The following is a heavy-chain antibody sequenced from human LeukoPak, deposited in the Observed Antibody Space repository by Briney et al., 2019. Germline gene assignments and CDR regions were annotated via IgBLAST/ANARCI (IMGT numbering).Heavy chain of an antibody. CDR1: GGSITGSSYY. V-gene: IGHV4-39*01. J-gene: IGHJ4*02. CDR3: ARQYYDNTGYYYFDY. Sequence: SETLSLTCTVSGGSITGSSYYWGWIPQPPGKGLEWIGSMYYSGSTYYNPSLKSRLTISVDTSKNQFSLKLTSVTAADTAVYYCARQYYDNTGYYYFDYWGQGTLVTVSS. CDR2: MYYSGST. D-gene: IGHD3-22*01.